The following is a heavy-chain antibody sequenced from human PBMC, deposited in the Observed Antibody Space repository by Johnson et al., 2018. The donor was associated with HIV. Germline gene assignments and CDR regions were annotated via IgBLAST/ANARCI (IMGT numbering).Heavy chain of an antibody. V-gene: IGHV3-30-3*01. D-gene: IGHD1-26*01. CDR3: ARDGIGRGIVGANDAFDI. CDR1: GFTFSSYA. CDR2: ISYDGSNK. J-gene: IGHJ3*02. Sequence: QVQLVESGGGVVQPGRSLRLSCAASGFTFSSYAMHWVRQAPGKGLEWVAVISYDGSNKYYADSVKGPFTISRDNSKNTLYLQMNSLRAEDTAVYYCARDGIGRGIVGANDAFDIWGQGTMVTVSS.